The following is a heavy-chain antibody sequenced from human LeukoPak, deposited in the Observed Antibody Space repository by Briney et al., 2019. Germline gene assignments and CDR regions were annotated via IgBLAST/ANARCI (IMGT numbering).Heavy chain of an antibody. CDR1: GFTFSSYS. CDR3: ARDLARYDYGDYVEFDY. V-gene: IGHV3-21*01. Sequence: GGSLRLSCAASGFTFSSYSMNWVRQAPGKGLEWVSSISSSYIYYADSVKGRFTISRDNAKNSLYLQMNSLRAEDTAVYYCARDLARYDYGDYVEFDYWGQGTLVTVSS. D-gene: IGHD4-17*01. CDR2: ISSSYI. J-gene: IGHJ4*02.